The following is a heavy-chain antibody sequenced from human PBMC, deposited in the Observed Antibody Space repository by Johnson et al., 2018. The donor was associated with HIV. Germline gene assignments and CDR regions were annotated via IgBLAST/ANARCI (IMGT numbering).Heavy chain of an antibody. CDR1: GFTFSGYD. D-gene: IGHD1-26*01. CDR2: IGTAGDT. Sequence: EVQLVESGGGLVQPGGSLRLSCAASGFTFSGYDMPWVRQATGKGLEWVSAIGTAGDTYCPGSVKGRFTISRENAKNSLYLQMNSLRARDTAVYYCARSLRGSGEGDAFDIWGQGTMVTVSS. V-gene: IGHV3-13*01. CDR3: ARSLRGSGEGDAFDI. J-gene: IGHJ3*02.